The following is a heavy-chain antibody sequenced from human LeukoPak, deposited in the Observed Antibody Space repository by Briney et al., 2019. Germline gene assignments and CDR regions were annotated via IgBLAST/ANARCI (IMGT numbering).Heavy chain of an antibody. Sequence: PGGSLTLSCADSGFTFRSYEMNWVRQAPGKGLEWVSYISSSGSTIYYADSVKGRFTISRDNAKNSLYLQMNSLRAEDTAVYYCAELGITMIGGVWGKGTTVTISS. CDR2: ISSSGSTI. CDR3: AELGITMIGGV. CDR1: GFTFRSYE. J-gene: IGHJ6*04. V-gene: IGHV3-48*03. D-gene: IGHD3-10*02.